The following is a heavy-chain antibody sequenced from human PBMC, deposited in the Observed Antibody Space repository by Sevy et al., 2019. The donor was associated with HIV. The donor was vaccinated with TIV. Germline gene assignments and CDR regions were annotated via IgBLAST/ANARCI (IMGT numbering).Heavy chain of an antibody. CDR3: ASHDSSGYPVDY. D-gene: IGHD3-22*01. CDR2: ISSSGSTI. V-gene: IGHV3-11*01. J-gene: IGHJ4*02. CDR1: GFTFSDYY. Sequence: GGSLRLYCAASGFTFSDYYMSWIRQAPGKGLEWVSYISSSGSTIYYADSVKGRFTISRDNAKNSLYLQMNSLRAEDTAVYYCASHDSSGYPVDYWGQGTLVTVSS.